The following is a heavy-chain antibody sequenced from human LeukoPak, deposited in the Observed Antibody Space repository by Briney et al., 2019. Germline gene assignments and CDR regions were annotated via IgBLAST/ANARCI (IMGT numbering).Heavy chain of an antibody. CDR1: GFTFSNYW. D-gene: IGHD2/OR15-2a*01. V-gene: IGHV3-7*03. CDR2: IKQDGSER. J-gene: IGHJ4*02. Sequence: GGSLRLSCAASGFTFSNYWMSWVRQAPGKGLEWVANIKQDGSERYYVDSVKGRFTISRDNAKNSLYLQMNSLRVEDTAVYYCARAFYSYFDYWGQGTLVVVST. CDR3: ARAFYSYFDY.